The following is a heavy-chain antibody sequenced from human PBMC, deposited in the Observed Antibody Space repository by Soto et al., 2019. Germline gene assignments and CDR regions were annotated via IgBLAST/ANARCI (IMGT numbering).Heavy chain of an antibody. CDR3: TRLSEREYYHYGMNV. CDR1: GYSFISYW. V-gene: IGHV5-51*01. CDR2: IYPGDSDT. J-gene: IGHJ6*02. Sequence: GESLKISCKGSGYSFISYWIGWVRKMPGKGLEWMGIIYPGDSDTRYSPSFQGQVTISADKSISTAYLQWSSLEPEDTAVYYCTRLSEREYYHYGMNVWGQGTTVTVSS.